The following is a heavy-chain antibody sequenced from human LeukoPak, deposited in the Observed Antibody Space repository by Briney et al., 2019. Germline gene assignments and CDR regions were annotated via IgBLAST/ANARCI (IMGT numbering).Heavy chain of an antibody. CDR3: TRRYGSGWDIFDY. Sequence: GGSLRLSCAASGFTLSSYSMNWVRQAPGKGLEWVSSISSSSSYIYYADSVKGRFTISRDNAKNSLYLQMNSLRAEDTAVYYCTRRYGSGWDIFDYWGQGTLVTVSS. V-gene: IGHV3-21*03. J-gene: IGHJ4*02. D-gene: IGHD6-19*01. CDR2: ISSSSSYI. CDR1: GFTLSSYS.